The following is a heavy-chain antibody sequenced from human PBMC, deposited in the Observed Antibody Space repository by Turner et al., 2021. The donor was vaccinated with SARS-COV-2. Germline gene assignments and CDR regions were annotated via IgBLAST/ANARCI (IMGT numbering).Heavy chain of an antibody. CDR3: ARGYSSGWYQSGAFDI. D-gene: IGHD6-19*01. V-gene: IGHV3-53*01. CDR1: GFTVSSNY. J-gene: IGHJ3*02. CDR2: IYSGGST. Sequence: EVQLVESGGGMIQPGGSLRPHCAASGFTVSSNYMSWVRQAPGKGLEWLSVIYSGGSTYYADSVKGRFTISRDNSKNTLYLQMNSLRAEDTAVYYCARGYSSGWYQSGAFDIWGQGTMVTVSS.